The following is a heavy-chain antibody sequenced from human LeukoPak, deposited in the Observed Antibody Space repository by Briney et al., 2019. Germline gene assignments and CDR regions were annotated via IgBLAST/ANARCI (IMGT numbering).Heavy chain of an antibody. J-gene: IGHJ4*02. CDR2: INSDGSIP. CDR3: VRGDGHLLSSFVDY. D-gene: IGHD2-2*01. V-gene: IGHV3-74*01. CDR1: GFTFSSYG. Sequence: GRSLRLSCAASGFTFSSYGMHWARHAPGKGLVWVSRINSDGSIPAYGDSVKGRFTISRDNAKNTLYLQMNSLRAGDTAMYYCVRGDGHLLSSFVDYWGQGTLVTVSS.